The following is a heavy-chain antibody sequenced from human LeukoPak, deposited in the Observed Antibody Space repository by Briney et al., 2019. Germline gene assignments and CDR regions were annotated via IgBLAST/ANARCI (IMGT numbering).Heavy chain of an antibody. Sequence: PSETLSLTCTVSGDSISNSAYCWGWIRQPPGKGLEWIGYIYYSGSTNYNPSLKSRVTISVDTSKNQFSLKLSSVTAADTAVYYCARGKTGDFDAYYFDYWGQGTLVTVSS. D-gene: IGHD7-27*01. CDR2: IYYSGST. CDR1: GDSISNSAYC. V-gene: IGHV4-61*08. CDR3: ARGKTGDFDAYYFDY. J-gene: IGHJ4*02.